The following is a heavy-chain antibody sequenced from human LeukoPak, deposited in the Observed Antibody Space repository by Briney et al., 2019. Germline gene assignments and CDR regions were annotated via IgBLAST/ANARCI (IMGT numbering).Heavy chain of an antibody. D-gene: IGHD6-13*01. CDR3: ARDEAAGMRY. Sequence: GGSLRLSCAASGFTFSRYWMHWVRQAPGKGLVWVSRINSDGSSTNYADSVRGRFTISRDNAKNTLYLQLNSLRAEHTALYYCARDEAAGMRYWGQGTLVTVSS. CDR2: INSDGSST. V-gene: IGHV3-74*01. CDR1: GFTFSRYW. J-gene: IGHJ4*02.